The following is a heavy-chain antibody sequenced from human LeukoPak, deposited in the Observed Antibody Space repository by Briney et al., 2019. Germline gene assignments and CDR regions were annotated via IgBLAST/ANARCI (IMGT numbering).Heavy chain of an antibody. CDR3: ARVGSQTPYYYYGMDV. Sequence: ASVKVSCKASGYTFTSYGISWVRQAPGQGLEWMGWISAYNGNTNYAQKLQGRVTMTTDTSTSTAYMELRSLRSDDTAVYYCARVGSQTPYYYYGMDVWGQGTTVTVSS. V-gene: IGHV1-18*01. J-gene: IGHJ6*02. D-gene: IGHD2-15*01. CDR2: ISAYNGNT. CDR1: GYTFTSYG.